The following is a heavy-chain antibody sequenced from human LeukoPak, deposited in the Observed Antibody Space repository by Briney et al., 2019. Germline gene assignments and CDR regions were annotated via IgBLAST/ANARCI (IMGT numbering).Heavy chain of an antibody. CDR3: ARAGYYDPLTAYLD. CDR2: ISSTGTTI. Sequence: RSGGSLRLSCAASGFTFSDYYMTWIRQAPGKGLEWISYISSTGTTIYYADSVKGRFTISRDNAKKALYLQMNSLRAEDTAVYYCARAGYYDPLTAYLDWGQGTPVTVSS. D-gene: IGHD3-9*01. CDR1: GFTFSDYY. J-gene: IGHJ4*02. V-gene: IGHV3-11*01.